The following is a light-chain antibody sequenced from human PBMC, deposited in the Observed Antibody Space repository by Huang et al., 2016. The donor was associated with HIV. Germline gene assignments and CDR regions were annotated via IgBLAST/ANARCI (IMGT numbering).Light chain of an antibody. CDR2: DTS. J-gene: IGKJ1*01. V-gene: IGKV3-11*01. CDR1: HSVSNY. Sequence: ESVLTQSPGTLSLSPGERATLSCRASHSVSNYLAWFQQKPGQAPRLLIYDTSNRATGVPARCRGSGSGTDFTLTISSLEPEDFAVYYCQQRRTFGQGTKVEIK. CDR3: QQRRT.